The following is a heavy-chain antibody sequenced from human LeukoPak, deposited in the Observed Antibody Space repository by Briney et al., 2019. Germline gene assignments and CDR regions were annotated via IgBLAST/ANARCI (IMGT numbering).Heavy chain of an antibody. J-gene: IGHJ4*02. CDR1: GFSLNTSGVG. V-gene: IGHV2-5*02. Sequence: SGPALVNPTQTLTLTCTFSGFSLNTSGVGVGWIRQPPGKALEWLALIYWDDDKRYSPSLKTRLTITKDTSKNQVVLTMTNMDPVDTATYYCAHSRRWLHNPLMGDFDYWGQGTLVTVSS. CDR2: IYWDDDK. D-gene: IGHD5-24*01. CDR3: AHSRRWLHNPLMGDFDY.